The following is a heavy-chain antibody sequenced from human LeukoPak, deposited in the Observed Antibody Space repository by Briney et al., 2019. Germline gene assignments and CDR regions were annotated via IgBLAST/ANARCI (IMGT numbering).Heavy chain of an antibody. V-gene: IGHV3-11*04. CDR1: GFTFDDYY. D-gene: IGHD1-26*01. Sequence: GGSLSLSCATSGFTFDDYYMTWIRQVPGKGLEWVSYISISGTTIFYTDSVKGRFTISRDNAKNSLYLQMNSLRAEDTAVYYCARVHIEGWFFDLWGRGTLVTVSS. CDR3: ARVHIEGWFFDL. J-gene: IGHJ2*01. CDR2: ISISGTTI.